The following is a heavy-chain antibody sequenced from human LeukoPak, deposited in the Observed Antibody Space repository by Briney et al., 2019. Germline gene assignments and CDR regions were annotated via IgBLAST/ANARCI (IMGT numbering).Heavy chain of an antibody. D-gene: IGHD6-13*01. CDR1: GGSVSSGSHY. CDR2: IYYSGST. J-gene: IGHJ4*02. V-gene: IGHV4-61*01. Sequence: SETLSLTCSVSGGSVSSGSHYGSWIRQPPGKGLEWIGYIYYSGSTDYNPSLKSRVTISIDTSKNQFSLKLSSVTAADTAVYYCTKYSSTWKYYFDYWGQGTLVTVSS. CDR3: TKYSSTWKYYFDY.